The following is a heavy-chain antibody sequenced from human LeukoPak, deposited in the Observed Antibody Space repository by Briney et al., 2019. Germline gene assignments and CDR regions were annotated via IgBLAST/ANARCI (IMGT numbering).Heavy chain of an antibody. CDR3: ARDTVTSSGYLTFDY. CDR2: IYHSGST. J-gene: IGHJ4*02. V-gene: IGHV4-38-2*02. CDR1: GYSIISGYY. Sequence: PSETLSLTCAVSGYSIISGYYWGWIRQPPGKRLEWIGSIYHSGSTYYNPSLKSRVTISVDTSKNQFSLKLSSVTAADTAVYYCARDTVTSSGYLTFDYWRQGNLVTVSS. D-gene: IGHD3-22*01.